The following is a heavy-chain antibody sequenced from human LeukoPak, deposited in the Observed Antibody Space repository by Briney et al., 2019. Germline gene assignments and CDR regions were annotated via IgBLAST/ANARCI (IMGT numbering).Heavy chain of an antibody. CDR1: GFTFSSYS. J-gene: IGHJ3*02. D-gene: IGHD1-26*01. CDR3: ARAVGAGDAFDI. Sequence: GGSLRLSCAASGFTFSSYSMNWVRQAPGKGLEWVSSISSSSSYIYYADSVKGRFTISRGNAKNSLYLQMNSLRAEDTAVYYCARAVGAGDAFDIWGQGTMVTVSS. CDR2: ISSSSSYI. V-gene: IGHV3-21*01.